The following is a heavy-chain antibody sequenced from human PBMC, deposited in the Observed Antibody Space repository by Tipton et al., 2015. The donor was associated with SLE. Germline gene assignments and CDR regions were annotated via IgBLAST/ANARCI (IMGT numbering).Heavy chain of an antibody. CDR3: ARTRVAGSVDV. CDR2: IYYSGST. V-gene: IGHV4-39*07. CDR1: GGSISSSSYY. J-gene: IGHJ6*04. D-gene: IGHD6-19*01. Sequence: TLSLTCTVSGGSISSSSYYWGWIRQPPGKGLEWIGSIYYSGSTYYNPPLKSRITISVDTSKNQFSRKISSVTAADTAVYYCARTRVAGSVDVWGKGTTVTVSS.